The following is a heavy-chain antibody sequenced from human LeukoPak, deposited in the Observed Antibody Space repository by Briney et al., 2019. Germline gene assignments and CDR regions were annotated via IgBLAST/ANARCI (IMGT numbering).Heavy chain of an antibody. CDR1: GFTFSDTW. CDR3: ARDYTGGWNDY. V-gene: IGHV3-74*01. J-gene: IGHJ4*02. CDR2: IRSDGSDT. Sequence: GGSLRLSCAASGFTFSDTWMHWVRQAPGEGLVWVSRIRSDGSDTRYAESVKGRFTISRDNAKNTLYLQMNSLRAEDTAVYYCARDYTGGWNDYWGQGTLVIVSS. D-gene: IGHD7-27*01.